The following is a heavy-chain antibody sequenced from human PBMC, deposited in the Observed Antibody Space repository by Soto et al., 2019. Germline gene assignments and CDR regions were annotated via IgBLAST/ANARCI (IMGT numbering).Heavy chain of an antibody. D-gene: IGHD6-13*01. CDR3: ARDVSPGSSSLYLDAFDI. CDR2: INRDGSKT. Sequence: EVQLEESGGDLVQPGGSLRLSCAASGFTLSAYWMTWVRQAPGKGLEWVANINRDGSKTSYLDSVRGRFTISRDNVGTSLYLQMDSLRADDTALYYCARDVSPGSSSLYLDAFDIWGQGKMVTVSS. J-gene: IGHJ3*02. CDR1: GFTLSAYW. V-gene: IGHV3-7*05.